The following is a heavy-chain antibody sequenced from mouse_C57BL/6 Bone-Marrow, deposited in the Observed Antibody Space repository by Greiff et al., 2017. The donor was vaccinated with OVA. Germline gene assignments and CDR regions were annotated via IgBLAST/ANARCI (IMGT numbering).Heavy chain of an antibody. CDR2: ISSGGSYT. V-gene: IGHV5-6*01. Sequence: EVKVVESGGDLVKPGGSLKLSCAASGFTFSSYGMSWVRQTPDKRLEWVATISSGGSYTYYPDSVKGRFTISRDNAKNTLYLQMSSLKSEDTAMYYCARLTIVTFDYWGQGTTLTVSS. J-gene: IGHJ2*01. CDR1: GFTFSSYG. CDR3: ARLTIVTFDY. D-gene: IGHD2-5*01.